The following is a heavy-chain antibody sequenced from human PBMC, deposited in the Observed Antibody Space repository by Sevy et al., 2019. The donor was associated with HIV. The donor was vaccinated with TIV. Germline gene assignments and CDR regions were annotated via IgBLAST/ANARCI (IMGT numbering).Heavy chain of an antibody. D-gene: IGHD3-10*01. CDR1: GFTFSSYW. CDR3: ARDQGNTGIYYYYGMDV. Sequence: GGSLRLSCAASGFTFSSYWMSWVRQAPGKGLEWVANIKQDGSEKYYVDSVKGRFTISRDNAKNSPYLQMNSLRAEDTAVYYCARDQGNTGIYYYYGMDVWGQGTTVTVSS. V-gene: IGHV3-7*01. CDR2: IKQDGSEK. J-gene: IGHJ6*02.